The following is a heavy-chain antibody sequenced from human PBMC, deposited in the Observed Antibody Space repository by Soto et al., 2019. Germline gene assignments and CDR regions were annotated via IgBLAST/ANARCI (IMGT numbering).Heavy chain of an antibody. CDR1: GGSVASDEDY. CDR2: ISNSGST. D-gene: IGHD5-18*01. Sequence: SETLSLTCTVSGGSVASDEDYWSWIRQSPVKGLEWIGYISNSGSTGYNPSLKTRLSMSVDRSKNQFTLRLTSLTAADTAVYFCATESGSTYGYFDYWGQGTQVTVSS. J-gene: IGHJ4*02. V-gene: IGHV4-30-4*01. CDR3: ATESGSTYGYFDY.